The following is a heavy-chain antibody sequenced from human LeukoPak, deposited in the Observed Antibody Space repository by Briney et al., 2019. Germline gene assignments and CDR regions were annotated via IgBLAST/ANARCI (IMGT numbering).Heavy chain of an antibody. V-gene: IGHV1-69*05. CDR3: ARDAPYSSSWYSFDY. CDR2: IIPIFGTA. CDR1: GGTFSSYA. Sequence: SVKVSCKAPGGTFSSYAISWVRQAPGQGLEWMGGIIPIFGTANYAQKFQGRVTITTDESTSTAYMELSSLRSEDTAVYYCARDAPYSSSWYSFDYWGQGTLVTVSS. J-gene: IGHJ4*02. D-gene: IGHD6-13*01.